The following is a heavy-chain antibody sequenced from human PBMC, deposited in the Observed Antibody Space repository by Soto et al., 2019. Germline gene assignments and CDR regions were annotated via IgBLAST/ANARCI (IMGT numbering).Heavy chain of an antibody. Sequence: QPEEKGLEWIGEINHSGSTNYNPSLKSRVTISVDTSKNQFSLKLSSVTAADTAVYYCARAAPRYCSGSSCYSGRDSRGQGTLVTVS. CDR3: ARAAPRYCSGSSCYSGRDS. V-gene: IGHV4-34*01. CDR2: INHSGST. J-gene: IGHJ4*02. D-gene: IGHD2-15*01.